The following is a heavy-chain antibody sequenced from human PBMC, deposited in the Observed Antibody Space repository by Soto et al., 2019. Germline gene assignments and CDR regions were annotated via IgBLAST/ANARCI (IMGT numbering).Heavy chain of an antibody. J-gene: IGHJ5*02. Sequence: QVQLQESGPGLVKPSQTLSLTCTVSGGSISSGGYYWSWIRHHPGKGLEWIGYIYYSGSTYYNPSRKSRVTISVDTSKNQFSLKLRSVTAADTAVYYCARGRYSSSSNWFDPWGQGTLVTVSS. CDR1: GGSISSGGYY. V-gene: IGHV4-31*03. CDR3: ARGRYSSSSNWFDP. CDR2: IYYSGST. D-gene: IGHD6-6*01.